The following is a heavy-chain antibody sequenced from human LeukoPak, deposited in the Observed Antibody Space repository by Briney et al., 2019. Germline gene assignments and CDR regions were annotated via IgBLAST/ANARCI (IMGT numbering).Heavy chain of an antibody. CDR1: GGTFSSYA. V-gene: IGHV1-69*01. D-gene: IGHD3-9*01. Sequence: SVKVSCKASGGTFSSYAISWVRQAPGQGLEWMGGIIPIFGTANYAQKFQGRVTITADEPTSTAYMELSSLRSEDTAVYYCARADRYYDILTGYYRQYYFDYWGQGTLVTVSS. CDR2: IIPIFGTA. CDR3: ARADRYYDILTGYYRQYYFDY. J-gene: IGHJ4*02.